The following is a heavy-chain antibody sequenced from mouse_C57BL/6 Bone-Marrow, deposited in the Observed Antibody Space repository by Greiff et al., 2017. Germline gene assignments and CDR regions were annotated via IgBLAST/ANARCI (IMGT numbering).Heavy chain of an antibody. CDR2: IHPNSGST. J-gene: IGHJ4*01. V-gene: IGHV1-64*01. Sequence: VQLQQPGAELVKPGASVKLSCKASGYTFTSYWMHWVKQRPGQGLEWIGMIHPNSGSTNYNEKFKSKATLTVDKSSSTAYMQLSSLTSEDSAVYYCARRGDYGYDEGMDYWGQGTSVTVSS. CDR3: ARRGDYGYDEGMDY. D-gene: IGHD2-2*01. CDR1: GYTFTSYW.